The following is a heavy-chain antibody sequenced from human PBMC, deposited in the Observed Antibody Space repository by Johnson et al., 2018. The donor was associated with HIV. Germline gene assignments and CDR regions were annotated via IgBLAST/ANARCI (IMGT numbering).Heavy chain of an antibody. CDR3: ARVAVAGTYAVDI. D-gene: IGHD6-19*01. J-gene: IGHJ3*02. CDR1: GFPVSSYD. Sequence: VQLVESGGGLVQPGGSLRLSCAASGFPVSSYDMPWVRQGTGKGLEWGSAIGTAGDKSYPGSVQGRFTISRENAKNSLYLQRNSRRAGDTAVYYCARVAVAGTYAVDIWGEGTMVTVSS. V-gene: IGHV3-13*01. CDR2: IGTAGDK.